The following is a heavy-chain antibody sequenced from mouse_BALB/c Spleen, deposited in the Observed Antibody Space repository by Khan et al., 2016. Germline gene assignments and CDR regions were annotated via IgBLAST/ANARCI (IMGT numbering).Heavy chain of an antibody. CDR3: ARERTYDYYFDY. CDR2: IWAGGST. J-gene: IGHJ2*01. V-gene: IGHV2-9*02. CDR1: GFSLTSYG. D-gene: IGHD2-4*01. Sequence: QVQLKQSGPGLVAPSQSLSITCTVSGFSLTSYGVHWVRQPPGKGLEWLGVIWAGGSTNYTSALMSRLSISKDNSKSQVFLKMNSLQTDDTAMYYCARERTYDYYFDYWGQGTTLTVSS.